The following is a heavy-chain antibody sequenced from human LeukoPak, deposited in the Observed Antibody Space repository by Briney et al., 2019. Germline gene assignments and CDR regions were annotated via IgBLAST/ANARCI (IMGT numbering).Heavy chain of an antibody. Sequence: GGSLRLSCAASGFTFRSYSMIWVRQAPGKGLEWVSSISGTSTYIYYADSVTGRSTISRDNAKNSLYLQVNSLRAEDTAVYYCARASYSSGWYFDYWGQGTLVTDSS. CDR2: ISGTSTYI. V-gene: IGHV3-21*01. J-gene: IGHJ4*02. CDR1: GFTFRSYS. CDR3: ARASYSSGWYFDY. D-gene: IGHD6-19*01.